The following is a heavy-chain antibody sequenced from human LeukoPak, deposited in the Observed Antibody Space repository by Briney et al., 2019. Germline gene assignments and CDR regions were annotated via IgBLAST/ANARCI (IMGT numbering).Heavy chain of an antibody. CDR3: ARWSGYDGMEV. CDR1: GGSISSGGYS. CDR2: IYHSVST. J-gene: IGHJ6*02. V-gene: IGHV4-30-2*01. Sequence: TLCLTCAVSGGSISSGGYSWGWIPQPPGKDLESIVYIYHSVSTYYNPSLQSRVTISVDWSKNQFSLKLSSVTAADTAVYYCARWSGYDGMEVWGQGTTVTVSS.